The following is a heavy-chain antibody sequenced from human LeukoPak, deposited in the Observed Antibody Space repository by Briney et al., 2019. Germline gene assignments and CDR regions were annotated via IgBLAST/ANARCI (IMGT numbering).Heavy chain of an antibody. J-gene: IGHJ4*02. CDR2: IYSGGST. Sequence: PGRSLRLSCAASGFTFNSFGIHWVRQAPGKGLEWVSVIYSGGSTYYGDSVKGRFTISRDNSKNTLYLQMNTLRVEDTAVYYCAKVGPYSSGWYYFDYWGQGTLVTVSS. CDR1: GFTFNSFG. V-gene: IGHV3-NL1*01. CDR3: AKVGPYSSGWYYFDY. D-gene: IGHD6-19*01.